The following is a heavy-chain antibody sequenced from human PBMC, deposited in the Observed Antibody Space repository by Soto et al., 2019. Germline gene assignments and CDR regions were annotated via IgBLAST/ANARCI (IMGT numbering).Heavy chain of an antibody. D-gene: IGHD3-10*01. CDR3: ASRDGSGSYYY. CDR2: IYYSGST. CDR1: GGSISSSSYY. V-gene: IGHV4-39*01. Sequence: SETLSLTCTVSGGSISSSSYYWGWIRQPPGKGLEWIGGIYYSGSTYYNPSLKSRVTISVDTSKNQFSLKLSSVTAADTAVYYCASRDGSGSYYYWGQGTLVTVSS. J-gene: IGHJ4*02.